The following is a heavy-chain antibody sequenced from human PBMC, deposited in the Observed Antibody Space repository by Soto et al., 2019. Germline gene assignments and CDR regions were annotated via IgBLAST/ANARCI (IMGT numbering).Heavy chain of an antibody. J-gene: IGHJ4*02. CDR3: ARYGSGSYSHRREFDY. CDR2: IYYSGST. V-gene: IGHV4-30-4*08. Sequence: PSETLSVTCTFSGGSISRGAYFWSWVRRPPGKGLEWMGYIYYSGSTYYNPSLQSRVTISVDKSKNQLSLKVSSVTAEDTAVYYCARYGSGSYSHRREFDYWGQGTVVTVSS. CDR1: GGSISRGAYF. D-gene: IGHD3-10*01.